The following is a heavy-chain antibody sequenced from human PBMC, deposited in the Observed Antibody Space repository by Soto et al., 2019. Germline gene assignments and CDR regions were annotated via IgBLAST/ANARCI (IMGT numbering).Heavy chain of an antibody. CDR3: ARWDGYADL. V-gene: IGHV3-23*01. CDR2: MSIGDAKT. J-gene: IGHJ4*02. D-gene: IGHD5-12*01. Sequence: EVQLLESGGGLVQPGGSLRLSCAASGFTLSCYSMAWVRQTPEKGLEWVSGMSIGDAKTVYIDSVRGRFTVSRDSVKNTVDLQMNSLRAEDTALYYCARWDGYADLWGQGTLVTVSS. CDR1: GFTLSCYS.